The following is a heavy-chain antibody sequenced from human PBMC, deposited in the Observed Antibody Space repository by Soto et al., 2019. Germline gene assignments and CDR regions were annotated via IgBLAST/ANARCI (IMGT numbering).Heavy chain of an antibody. CDR1: GFAVSSKY. CDR3: VQTTGWPGFDF. Sequence: EVQLVESGGGWIQPGGSLRLSCAASGFAVSSKYMTWVRQAPGKGLEGVSVIYGGGTTYYADSVKGRFTISRDTSKNTLYLQMNSLRSEDTALYYCVQTTGWPGFDFWGQGTLVTVSS. V-gene: IGHV3-53*01. J-gene: IGHJ4*02. D-gene: IGHD6-19*01. CDR2: IYGGGTT.